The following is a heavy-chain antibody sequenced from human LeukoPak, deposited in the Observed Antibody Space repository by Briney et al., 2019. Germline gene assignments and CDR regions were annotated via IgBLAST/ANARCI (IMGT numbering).Heavy chain of an antibody. CDR2: INPNNGGT. D-gene: IGHD5-12*01. CDR3: AKDQNTGYANNWFDP. J-gene: IGHJ5*02. Sequence: ASVKVSCKASGDSFTGYYIYWVRQAPGQGLEWMGWINPNNGGTNFAQKFQGRVTMTRDTSVSTAYMELSRLRSDDTAIYYCAKDQNTGYANNWFDPWGQGTLVTVSS. V-gene: IGHV1-2*02. CDR1: GDSFTGYY.